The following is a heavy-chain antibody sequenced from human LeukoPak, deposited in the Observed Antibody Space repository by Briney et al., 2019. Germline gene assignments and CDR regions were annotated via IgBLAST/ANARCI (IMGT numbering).Heavy chain of an antibody. CDR1: GGSISRGGYS. CDR3: ARDGGDILTGDYFDY. CDR2: IYHSGST. J-gene: IGHJ4*02. Sequence: SETLSLTCAVSGGSISRGGYSWSWIRQPPGKGLEWIGYIYHSGSTYYNPSLKSRVTISVDRSKNQFSLKLSSVTAAATAVYYCARDGGDILTGDYFDYWGQGTLVTVSS. D-gene: IGHD3-9*01. V-gene: IGHV4-30-2*01.